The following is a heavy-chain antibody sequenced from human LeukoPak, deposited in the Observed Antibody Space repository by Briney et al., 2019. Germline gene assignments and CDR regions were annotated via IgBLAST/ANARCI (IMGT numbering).Heavy chain of an antibody. V-gene: IGHV4-59*01. J-gene: IGHJ3*02. CDR2: IYYSGST. CDR3: AREYYDSSGYYATLRGGSAFDI. Sequence: SETLSLTCTVSGGSISSYYWSWIRQPPGKGLEWVGYIYYSGSTNYNPSLKSRVTISVDTSKNQFSLKLSSVTAADTAVYYCAREYYDSSGYYATLRGGSAFDIWGQGTMVTVSS. CDR1: GGSISSYY. D-gene: IGHD3-22*01.